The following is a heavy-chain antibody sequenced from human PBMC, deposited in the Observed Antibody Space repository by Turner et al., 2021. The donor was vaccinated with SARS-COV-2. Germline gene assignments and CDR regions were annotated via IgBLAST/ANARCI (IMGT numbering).Heavy chain of an antibody. D-gene: IGHD3-3*01. CDR1: GFTFSSDW. CDR3: ARDHLSLDRAFDI. V-gene: IGHV3-74*01. CDR2: INSDGSSK. J-gene: IGHJ3*02. Sequence: EVQLLESGGGLVQPGGSLRLSCAASGFTFSSDWMHWVRQAPVKGLVWVSRINSDGSSKSYADSVKGRFTISRDNAKNTLYLQMNSLRAEDTAVYYCARDHLSLDRAFDIWGQGTMVTVSS.